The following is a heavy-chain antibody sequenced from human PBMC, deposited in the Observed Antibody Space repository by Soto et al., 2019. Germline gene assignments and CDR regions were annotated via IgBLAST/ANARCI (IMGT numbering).Heavy chain of an antibody. V-gene: IGHV3-48*03. CDR1: GFTFSSYE. CDR3: ASVGSSLDV. D-gene: IGHD6-6*01. CDR2: ISSSGSTI. Sequence: VGSLRLSCVASGFTFSSYEMNWVRQAPGKGLEWVSYISSSGSTIYYADSVKGRFTISRDNAKNSLYLQMNSLRAEDTAVYYCASVGSSLDVWGQGTTVTVSS. J-gene: IGHJ6*02.